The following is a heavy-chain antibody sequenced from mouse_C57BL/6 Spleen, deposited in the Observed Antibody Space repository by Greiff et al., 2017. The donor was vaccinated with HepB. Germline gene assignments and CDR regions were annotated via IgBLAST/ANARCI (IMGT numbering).Heavy chain of an antibody. CDR1: GFSLTSYA. J-gene: IGHJ2*01. CDR2: IWTGGGT. D-gene: IGHD2-3*01. CDR3: ARNWGYDGYYYFDY. Sequence: QVQLKESGPGLVAPSQSLSITCTVSGFSLTSYAISWVRQPPGKGLEWLGVIWTGGGTNYNSARKSRLSISKDNSKSQVFLKMNSLQTDDTARYYCARNWGYDGYYYFDYWGQGTTLTVSS. V-gene: IGHV2-9-1*01.